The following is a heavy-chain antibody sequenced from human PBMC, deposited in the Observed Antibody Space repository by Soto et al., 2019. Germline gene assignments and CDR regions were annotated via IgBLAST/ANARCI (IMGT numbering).Heavy chain of an antibody. D-gene: IGHD6-19*01. V-gene: IGHV4-39*01. CDR2: IYYSGST. Sequence: KPSETLSLTCTVSGGSISSSSYYWGWIRQPPGKGLEWIGSIYYSGSTYYNPSLKSRVTISVDTSKNQFSLKLSSVTAADTAVYYCGGSGWYGSEYFDYWGQGTLVTVSS. CDR3: GGSGWYGSEYFDY. J-gene: IGHJ4*02. CDR1: GGSISSSSYY.